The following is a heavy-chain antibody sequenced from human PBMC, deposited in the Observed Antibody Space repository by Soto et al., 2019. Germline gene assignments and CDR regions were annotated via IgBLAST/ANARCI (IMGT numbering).Heavy chain of an antibody. CDR1: GFTFSSYA. V-gene: IGHV3-23*01. D-gene: IGHD2-15*01. Sequence: GGSLRLSCAASGFTFSSYAMGWVRQAPGKGLEWVSAISGSGGSTYYADSVKGRFTISRDNSKNTLYLQMNSLRAEDTAVYYCAKDALDIVVVVAATKVPGAFDIWGQGTMVTVSS. J-gene: IGHJ3*02. CDR2: ISGSGGST. CDR3: AKDALDIVVVVAATKVPGAFDI.